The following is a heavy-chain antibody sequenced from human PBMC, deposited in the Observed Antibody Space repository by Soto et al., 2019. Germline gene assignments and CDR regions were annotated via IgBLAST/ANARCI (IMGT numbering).Heavy chain of an antibody. CDR3: ARAPYSYGPFDY. CDR2: IYSGGST. V-gene: IGHV3-66*01. D-gene: IGHD5-18*01. Sequence: EVQLVESGGGLVQPGGSLRLSCVASGFTVSSNYMSWVRQAPGKGLEWVSVIYSGGSTYYADSVKGRFTISRDNSKNTLYLKMNSLRAEDTAVYYCARAPYSYGPFDYWGQGTLVTVSS. J-gene: IGHJ4*02. CDR1: GFTVSSNY.